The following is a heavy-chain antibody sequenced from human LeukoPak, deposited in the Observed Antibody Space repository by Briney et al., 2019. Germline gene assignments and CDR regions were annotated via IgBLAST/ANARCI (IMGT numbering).Heavy chain of an antibody. D-gene: IGHD2-8*02. V-gene: IGHV4-34*01. J-gene: IGHJ4*02. CDR1: GGSFSGDF. CDR3: ARDLDLVY. CDR2: INHGGST. Sequence: SETLSLTCAVYGGSFSGDFWSWIRQSPGKGLEWIGEINHGGSTTYNPSLQSRVTMSVDTSTNQISLKMTSVTAADTAVYYCARDLDLVYWGQGTLVTVSS.